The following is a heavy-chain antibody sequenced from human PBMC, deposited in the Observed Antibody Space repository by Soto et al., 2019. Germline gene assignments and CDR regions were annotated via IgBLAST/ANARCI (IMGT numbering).Heavy chain of an antibody. J-gene: IGHJ6*02. Sequence: PEVSLRLSCAAAPFTFSSYQMNWVRQAPGKGIEWVSYISSSGSTIYYADSVKGRFTISRDNAKNSLYLQMNSLRAEDTAVYYCARDHKGGYYYYGMDVWGQGTTVTVSS. CDR3: ARDHKGGYYYYGMDV. CDR2: ISSSGSTI. V-gene: IGHV3-48*03. CDR1: PFTFSSYQ.